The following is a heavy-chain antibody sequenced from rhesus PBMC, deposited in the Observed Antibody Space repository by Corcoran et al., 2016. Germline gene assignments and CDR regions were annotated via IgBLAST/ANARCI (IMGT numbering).Heavy chain of an antibody. CDR2: IYGNSAPT. CDR1: GGSINDGFF. V-gene: IGHV4S9*01. D-gene: IGHD3-34*01. CDR3: ARVKYNSLDI. J-gene: IGHJ5-2*02. Sequence: QVQLQESGPGLVKPSETLSLTCAVSGGSINDGFFWNWIRQPPGKGLEWVGNIYGNSAPTYYNPSLKSRITISKDTSKTQFFLKLTSVTAADAAVYFCARVKYNSLDIWGRGVLVTVSS.